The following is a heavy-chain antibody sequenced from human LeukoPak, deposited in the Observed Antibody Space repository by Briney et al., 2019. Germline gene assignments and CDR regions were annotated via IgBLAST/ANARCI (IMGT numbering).Heavy chain of an antibody. V-gene: IGHV1-8*03. Sequence: ASVKVSCKTSGYTFTSYDINWVRQATGQGLEWMGWMNPNSGNTGYAQKFQGRVTITRNTSISTAYMELSSLRSEDMAVYYYARGAEWDHGLLDYWGQGTLVTVSS. CDR2: MNPNSGNT. D-gene: IGHD1-26*01. CDR3: ARGAEWDHGLLDY. CDR1: GYTFTSYD. J-gene: IGHJ4*02.